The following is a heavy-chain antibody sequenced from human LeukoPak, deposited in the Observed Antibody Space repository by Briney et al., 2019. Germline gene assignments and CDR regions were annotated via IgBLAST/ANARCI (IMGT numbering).Heavy chain of an antibody. V-gene: IGHV1-18*01. D-gene: IGHD5-12*01. CDR1: GYTFASYG. J-gene: IGHJ4*02. CDR2: ISPFNGAT. Sequence: GASVKVSCKASGYTFASYGLSWVRQAPGQGLEWLGWISPFNGATNYAQKFQGRVTMTTDTSTSTAYMELRSLRSDDTAVYYCTRDLGQWLLQGIFFDYWGQGTLVTVSS. CDR3: TRDLGQWLLQGIFFDY.